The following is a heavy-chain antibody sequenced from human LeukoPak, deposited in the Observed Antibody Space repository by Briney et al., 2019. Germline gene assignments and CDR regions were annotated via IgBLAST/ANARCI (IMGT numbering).Heavy chain of an antibody. CDR3: ASSWTIAVAGRKYYFQY. V-gene: IGHV3-23*01. CDR1: GFTFSDYA. J-gene: IGHJ4*02. CDR2: ISQGT. Sequence: GGSLRLSCAASGFTFSDYAMNWVRQAPGKGLEWVSTISQGTYYVDSVKGRFTISRDNFKNTLYLQMHSLRAGDTAVYYCASSWTIAVAGRKYYFQYWGQGTLVTVSS. D-gene: IGHD6-19*01.